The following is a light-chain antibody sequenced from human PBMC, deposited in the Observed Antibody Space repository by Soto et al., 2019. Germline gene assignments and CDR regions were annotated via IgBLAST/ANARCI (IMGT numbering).Light chain of an antibody. CDR2: KAS. CDR3: QHYNSYSEA. Sequence: DIQMTQSPSTLSGSVGDRVTITCRASQTISSWLAWYQQKPGKAPKLLIYKASTLKRGVPSRFSGSGSGTEFTLTISSLQADDFATYYCQHYNSYSEAFGQGTKVDIK. J-gene: IGKJ1*01. CDR1: QTISSW. V-gene: IGKV1-5*03.